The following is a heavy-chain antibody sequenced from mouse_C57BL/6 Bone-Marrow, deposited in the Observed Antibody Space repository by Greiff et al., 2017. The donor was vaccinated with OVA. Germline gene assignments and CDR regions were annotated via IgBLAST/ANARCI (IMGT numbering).Heavy chain of an antibody. D-gene: IGHD1-1*01. J-gene: IGHJ2*01. CDR3: ARPYYYGISHPYFDY. CDR1: GYAFTNYL. CDR2: INPGSGGT. Sequence: VQLQQSGAELVRPGTSVKVSCKASGYAFTNYLIEWVKQRPGQGLEWIGVINPGSGGTNYNEKVKGKATLTADKSSSTAYMQLSSLTSEDSAVYFCARPYYYGISHPYFDYWGQGTTLTVSS. V-gene: IGHV1-54*01.